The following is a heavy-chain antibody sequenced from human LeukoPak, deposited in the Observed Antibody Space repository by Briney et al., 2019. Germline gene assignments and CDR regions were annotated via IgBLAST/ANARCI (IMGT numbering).Heavy chain of an antibody. Sequence: PSQTPSLTCTVSGGSISSVSNYWSWIRQPAGKGLEWIGRIYTSGSTNYNPSLKSRVTISVDTSKNQFSLKLSSVTAADTAVYYCARDRPTVTTYHYYYYMDVWGKGTTVTVSS. J-gene: IGHJ6*03. V-gene: IGHV4-61*02. D-gene: IGHD4-17*01. CDR1: GGSISSVSNY. CDR3: ARDRPTVTTYHYYYYMDV. CDR2: IYTSGST.